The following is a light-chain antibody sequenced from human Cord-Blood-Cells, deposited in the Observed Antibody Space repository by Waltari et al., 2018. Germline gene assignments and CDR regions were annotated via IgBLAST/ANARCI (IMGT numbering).Light chain of an antibody. V-gene: IGKV4-1*01. J-gene: IGKJ2*01. CDR3: QQYYSTPHT. CDR2: WAS. Sequence: DIVMTQSPDSLAVSLGERATINCKSSQSVLYSSNNKNYLAWYQQKPGQPPKLLIYWASTRESGVPDRFSGSGSGTDLTLTSSSLQAEDVAVYYCQQYYSTPHTFGQGTKLEIK. CDR1: QSVLYSSNNKNY.